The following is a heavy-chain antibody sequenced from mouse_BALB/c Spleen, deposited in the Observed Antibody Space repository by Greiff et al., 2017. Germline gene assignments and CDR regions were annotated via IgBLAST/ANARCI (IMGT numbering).Heavy chain of an antibody. V-gene: IGHV5-17*02. CDR1: GFTFSSFG. CDR2: ISSGSSTI. J-gene: IGHJ4*01. Sequence: EVQRVESGGGLVQPGGSRKLSCAASGFTFSSFGMHWVRQAPEKGLEWVAYISSGSSTIYYADTVKGRFTISRDNPKNTLFLQMTSLRSEDTAMYYCARSGTMITTRKAMDYWGQGTSVTVSS. D-gene: IGHD2-4*01. CDR3: ARSGTMITTRKAMDY.